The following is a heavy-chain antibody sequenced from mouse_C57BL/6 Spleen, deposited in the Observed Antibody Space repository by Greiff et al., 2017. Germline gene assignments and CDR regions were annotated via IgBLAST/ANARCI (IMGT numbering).Heavy chain of an antibody. CDR3: ARYYDYDRFAY. Sequence: EVKLLESGPELVKPGASVKISCKASGYSFTGYYMNWVKQSPEKSLEWIGEINPSTGSTTYNQKFKAKATLTVDTSSSTAYMQLKSLTSEYSAVYYCARYYDYDRFAYWGQGTLVTVSA. CDR2: INPSTGST. V-gene: IGHV1-42*01. J-gene: IGHJ3*01. D-gene: IGHD2-4*01. CDR1: GYSFTGYY.